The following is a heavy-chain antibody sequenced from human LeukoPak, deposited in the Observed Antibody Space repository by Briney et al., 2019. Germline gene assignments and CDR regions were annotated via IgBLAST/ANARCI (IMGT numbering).Heavy chain of an antibody. CDR2: SYSSGNT. Sequence: PGGSLRLSRVASGFTVSGNYMSWVRQPPGKGLEWVSVSYSSGNTHYAESVKGRFTISRDNSKNTLYLQMNSLRAEDTAIYYCARGPDFATRYGFDIWGQGTLVTVSS. CDR1: GFTVSGNY. D-gene: IGHD3-9*01. CDR3: ARGPDFATRYGFDI. J-gene: IGHJ4*02. V-gene: IGHV3-53*01.